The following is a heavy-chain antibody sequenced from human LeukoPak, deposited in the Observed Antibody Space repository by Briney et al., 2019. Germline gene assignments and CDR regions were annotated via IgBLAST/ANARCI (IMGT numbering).Heavy chain of an antibody. V-gene: IGHV1-46*01. J-gene: IGHJ5*02. CDR3: ARDPVPSRNEGPWNWFDP. D-gene: IGHD1-1*01. CDR2: INPSGGST. CDR1: GYTFTSYY. Sequence: ASVKVSCKASGYTFTSYYMHWVRQAPGQGLEWMGIINPSGGSTGYAQKFQGRVTMTRDMSTSTVYMELSSLRSEDTAVYYCARDPVPSRNEGPWNWFDPWGQGTLVTVSS.